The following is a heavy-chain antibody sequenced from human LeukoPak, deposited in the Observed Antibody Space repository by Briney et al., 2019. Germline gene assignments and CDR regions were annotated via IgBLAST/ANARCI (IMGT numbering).Heavy chain of an antibody. D-gene: IGHD3-16*01. CDR1: GFTFSSYW. V-gene: IGHV3-7*01. J-gene: IGHJ4*02. CDR3: ARDRGYDYVWGTHVSYFFDY. CDR2: IKRDGSDK. Sequence: HPGGSLRLSCAASGFTFSSYWMSWVRQAPGKGLEWVANIKRDGSDKFYVDSVKGRFTISRDNARNSLYLQMNSLRAEDTAVYYCARDRGYDYVWGTHVSYFFDYWGQGTLVTVSS.